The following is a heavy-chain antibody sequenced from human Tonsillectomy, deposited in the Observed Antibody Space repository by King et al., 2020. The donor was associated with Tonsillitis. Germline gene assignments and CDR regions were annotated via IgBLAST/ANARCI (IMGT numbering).Heavy chain of an antibody. CDR1: GFTFSSYS. CDR2: ISPDSNYI. J-gene: IGHJ3*02. V-gene: IGHV3-21*01. D-gene: IGHD1-26*01. CDR3: ARGHSGSYQRTDAFDI. Sequence: QLVQSGGGLVKPGGSLRLSCEASGFTFSSYSMNWVRQAPGEGLEWVSFISPDSNYIYYADSVKGRFTISRDNAKSSMYLQMNSLRAEDTAVYYCARGHSGSYQRTDAFDIWGQGTMVTVSS.